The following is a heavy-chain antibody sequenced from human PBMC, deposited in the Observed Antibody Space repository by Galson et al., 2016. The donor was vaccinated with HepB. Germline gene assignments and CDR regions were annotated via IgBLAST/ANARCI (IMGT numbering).Heavy chain of an antibody. CDR3: ARNSGSFLLDY. Sequence: SLRLSCAASGFTFSYYAMSWVRQAPGKGLEWVSAISGSGGSTYYADSVKGRFTISRDNSKNTLYLQMNSLRAEDTAVYYCARNSGSFLLDYWGQGTRVTVSS. J-gene: IGHJ4*02. CDR2: ISGSGGST. CDR1: GFTFSYYA. V-gene: IGHV3-23*01. D-gene: IGHD3-22*01.